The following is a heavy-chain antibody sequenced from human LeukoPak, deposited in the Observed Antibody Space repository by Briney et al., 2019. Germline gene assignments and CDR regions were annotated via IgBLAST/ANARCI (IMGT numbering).Heavy chain of an antibody. D-gene: IGHD3-22*01. J-gene: IGHJ5*02. CDR3: ARDYRSRYYYDSSGYYCWFDP. CDR1: GGSFSGYY. CDR2: VNHSGST. V-gene: IGHV4-34*01. Sequence: PSETLSLTCAVYGGSFSGYYWSWIRQPPGKGLEWIGEVNHSGSTYYNPSLKSRVTISVDTSKNQFSLKLSSVTAADTAVYYCARDYRSRYYYDSSGYYCWFDPWGQGTLVTVSS.